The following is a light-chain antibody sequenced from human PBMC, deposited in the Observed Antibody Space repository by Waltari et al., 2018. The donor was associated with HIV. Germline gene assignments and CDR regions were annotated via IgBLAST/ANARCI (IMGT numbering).Light chain of an antibody. CDR1: ALPKKY. CDR2: EDK. Sequence: SYELTQPPSVSVSPGQTARLTCSGDALPKKYAYWYQQKSGRAPVLVLYEDKRRPSGIPERFSGSTSGTVATLTISGAQVDDEADYYCYSTDSSGNHRVFGGGTKLTVL. V-gene: IGLV3-10*01. CDR3: YSTDSSGNHRV. J-gene: IGLJ3*02.